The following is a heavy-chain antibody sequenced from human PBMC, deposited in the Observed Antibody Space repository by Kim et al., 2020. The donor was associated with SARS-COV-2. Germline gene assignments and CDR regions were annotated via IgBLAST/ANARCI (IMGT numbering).Heavy chain of an antibody. J-gene: IGHJ3*02. Sequence: SETLSLTCAVYGGSFSGYYWSWIRQPPGKGLEWIGEINHSGSTNYNPSLKSRVTISVDTSKNQFSLKLSSVTAADTAVYYCARGIVIVGATTTAFDIWGQGTMVTVSS. V-gene: IGHV4-34*01. CDR1: GGSFSGYY. CDR3: ARGIVIVGATTTAFDI. D-gene: IGHD1-26*01. CDR2: INHSGST.